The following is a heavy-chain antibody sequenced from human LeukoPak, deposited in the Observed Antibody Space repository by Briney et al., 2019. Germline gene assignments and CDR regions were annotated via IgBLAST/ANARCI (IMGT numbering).Heavy chain of an antibody. D-gene: IGHD5-12*01. J-gene: IGHJ4*02. Sequence: PGRSLRLSCAASGFTFSSYGMHWVRQAPGKGLEWVAVISYDGSNKYYADSVKGRFTISRDNSKNTLYLQMNSLRAEDTAVYYCARDGPRGYDVGSIDYWGQGTLVTVSS. CDR1: GFTFSSYG. CDR3: ARDGPRGYDVGSIDY. CDR2: ISYDGSNK. V-gene: IGHV3-30*03.